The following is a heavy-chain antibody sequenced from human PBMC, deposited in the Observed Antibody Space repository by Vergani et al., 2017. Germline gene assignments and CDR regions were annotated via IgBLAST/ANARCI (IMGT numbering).Heavy chain of an antibody. CDR2: ISSSDSAI. J-gene: IGHJ5*02. Sequence: QVQLVESGGGLVKPGGSLRLSCGASGFTFTDYYMTWIRQAPGKGLEWLSYISSSDSAIYYADSVKGRFTISRDNAKSSLYLQMNSLRVEDTAVYYCATLPLQTQQQVTSWGQGTLVTVSS. V-gene: IGHV3-11*04. CDR1: GFTFTDYY. D-gene: IGHD6-13*01. CDR3: ATLPLQTQQQVTS.